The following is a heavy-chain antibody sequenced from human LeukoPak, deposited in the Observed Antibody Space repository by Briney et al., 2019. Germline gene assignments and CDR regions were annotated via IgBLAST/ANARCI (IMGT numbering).Heavy chain of an antibody. CDR3: ARELVDIAVAGNDY. V-gene: IGHV7-4-1*02. J-gene: IGHJ4*02. Sequence: ASVKVSCKASGYTFTSYAMNWVRQAPGQGLEWMGWINTNTGNPTYAQGFTGRFVFSSDTSVSTAYLQISSLKAEDTAVYYCARELVDIAVAGNDYWGQGTLVTVSS. CDR1: GYTFTSYA. CDR2: INTNTGNP. D-gene: IGHD6-19*01.